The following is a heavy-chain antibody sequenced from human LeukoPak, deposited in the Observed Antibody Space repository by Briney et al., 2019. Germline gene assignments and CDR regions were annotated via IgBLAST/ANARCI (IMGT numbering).Heavy chain of an antibody. D-gene: IGHD1-1*01. CDR3: AREGTSGTHLNWFDP. J-gene: IGHJ5*02. CDR2: IYGSGST. CDR1: GGSISSYY. Sequence: SETLSLTCTVSGGSISSYYWSWIRQPPGKGLEWIGHIYGSGSTNYNPSLKSRVTLSVDTSKNQFSLRLSSVTAADTAVYYCAREGTSGTHLNWFDPWGQGTLVTVSS. V-gene: IGHV4-59*01.